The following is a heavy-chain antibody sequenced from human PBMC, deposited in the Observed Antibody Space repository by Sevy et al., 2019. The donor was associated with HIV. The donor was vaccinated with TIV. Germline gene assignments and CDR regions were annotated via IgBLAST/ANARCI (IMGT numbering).Heavy chain of an antibody. CDR1: GYSFTSYW. D-gene: IGHD3-10*01. CDR3: ARLGGSGSYYYYYMDV. Sequence: GESLKISCKGSGYSFTSYWIGWVHQMPGKGLEWMGIIYPGDSDTRYSPSFQGQVTISADKSISTAYLQWSSLKASDTAMYYCARLGGSGSYYYYYMDVWGKGTTVTVSS. V-gene: IGHV5-51*07. J-gene: IGHJ6*03. CDR2: IYPGDSDT.